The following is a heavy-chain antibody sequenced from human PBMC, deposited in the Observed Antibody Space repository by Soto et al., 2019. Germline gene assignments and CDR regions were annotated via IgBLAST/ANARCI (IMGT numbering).Heavy chain of an antibody. CDR1: GYTFTTYA. V-gene: IGHV1-3*04. D-gene: IGHD3-16*01. CDR2: INTDNGNI. Sequence: GASVKVSCKASGYTFTTYAIHWVRQAPGQSFEWMGWINTDNGNIYYSQKMQARVTITRDTSASTAYMELSRLRSEDTAVYYCARSRVRGGYYFDYWGQGALVTVSS. CDR3: ARSRVRGGYYFDY. J-gene: IGHJ4*02.